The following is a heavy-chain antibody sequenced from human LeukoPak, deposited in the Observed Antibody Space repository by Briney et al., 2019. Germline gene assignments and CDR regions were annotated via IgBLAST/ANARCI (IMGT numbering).Heavy chain of an antibody. CDR1: GFTFSSYA. Sequence: QPGGSLRLSCAASGFTFSSYAMSWVRQAPGKGLEWVSAISGSGGSTYYADSVKGRFTISRDNSKNTLYLQMNSLRAEDTAVYYCAKGGRLLWDAFDIWGQATMVTVSS. CDR2: ISGSGGST. V-gene: IGHV3-23*01. CDR3: AKGGRLLWDAFDI. D-gene: IGHD3-10*01. J-gene: IGHJ3*02.